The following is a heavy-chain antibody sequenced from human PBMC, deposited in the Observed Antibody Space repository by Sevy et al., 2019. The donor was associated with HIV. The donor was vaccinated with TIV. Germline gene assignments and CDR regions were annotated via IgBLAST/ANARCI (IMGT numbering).Heavy chain of an antibody. CDR3: ARDDGAGAYWYFDL. V-gene: IGHV4-31*03. CDR2: IYYSGST. J-gene: IGHJ2*01. D-gene: IGHD6-19*01. CDR1: GGSISSGGYY. Sequence: SETLSLTCTVSGGSISSGGYYWSWIRQHPGKGLEWIGYIYYSGSTYYNPSLQSRVTISVDTSKNQFSLKLSSVTAADTAVYYCARDDGAGAYWYFDLWGRGTLVTVSS.